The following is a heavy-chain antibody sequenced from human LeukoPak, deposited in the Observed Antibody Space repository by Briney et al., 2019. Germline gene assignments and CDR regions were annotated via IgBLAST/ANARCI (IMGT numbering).Heavy chain of an antibody. CDR2: INPNHGDT. D-gene: IGHD3-9*01. CDR1: GYTFTGYY. V-gene: IGHV1-2*02. Sequence: ASVKVSCKASGYTFTGYYMHWVRQAPGQGLEWMGWINPNHGDTNYAQKFQDRVSMTRDTSISTGYMHLSRLRSADTAVYYCARSPHILTGENFDYWGQGTLLTVSS. J-gene: IGHJ4*02. CDR3: ARSPHILTGENFDY.